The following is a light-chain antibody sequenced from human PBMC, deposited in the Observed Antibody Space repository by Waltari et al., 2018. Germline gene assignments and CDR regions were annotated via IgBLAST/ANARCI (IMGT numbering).Light chain of an antibody. V-gene: IGLV2-23*01. J-gene: IGLJ3*02. CDR2: EGS. Sequence: QSALTQPASVSGSPGQSITISCTGASSDVGSYNLVSWYQHHPGKAPKPMIYEGSKRPSGVSNRFSGSKSGNTASLTISGLQAEDEADYYCCSYAGSSWVFGGGTKLTVL. CDR1: SSDVGSYNL. CDR3: CSYAGSSWV.